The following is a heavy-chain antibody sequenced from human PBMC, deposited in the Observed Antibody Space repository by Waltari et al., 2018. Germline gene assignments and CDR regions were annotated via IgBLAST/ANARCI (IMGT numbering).Heavy chain of an antibody. CDR1: AFTFSDYA. J-gene: IGHJ4*02. D-gene: IGHD1-26*01. V-gene: IGHV3-74*03. Sequence: EVHLVESGGGLVQPGGSLTPSCAGSAFTFSDYAFHWVRQSPGKGLEWGSRIRSDESHNTYGDSLKGRFIISRDNAKNTVYLQMTSLTLYDTAMYYGGRAASGTYSPDYWGRGTLVTVSS. CDR2: IRSDESHN. CDR3: GRAASGTYSPDY.